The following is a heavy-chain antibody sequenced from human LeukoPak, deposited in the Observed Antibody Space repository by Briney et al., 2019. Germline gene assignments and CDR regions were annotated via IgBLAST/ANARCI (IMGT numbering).Heavy chain of an antibody. D-gene: IGHD3-16*01. CDR3: ARSSDSLCDY. V-gene: IGHV4-34*01. CDR2: INHSGST. CDR1: GVSFSGYY. Sequence: SETLSLTCAVYGVSFSGYYWSWIRQPPGKGLEWIGEINHSGSTNYNPSLKSRVTISVDTSKNQFSLKLSSVTAADTAVYYCARSSDSLCDYWGQGTLVTVSS. J-gene: IGHJ4*02.